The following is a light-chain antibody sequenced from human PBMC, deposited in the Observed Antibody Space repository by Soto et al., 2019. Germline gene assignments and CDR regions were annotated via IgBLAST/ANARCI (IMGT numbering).Light chain of an antibody. CDR3: ATWDDGLSGYV. CDR2: ENG. Sequence: QAVVTQPPSASGTPGQRVTISCSGSSSNIGSNTVNWYQQLPGTAPKLIIFENGQRPSGVPDRFSGSKSGTSASLAITGLRPEDEADYYCATWDDGLSGYVFATGTKVTVL. CDR1: SSNIGSNT. V-gene: IGLV1-44*01. J-gene: IGLJ1*01.